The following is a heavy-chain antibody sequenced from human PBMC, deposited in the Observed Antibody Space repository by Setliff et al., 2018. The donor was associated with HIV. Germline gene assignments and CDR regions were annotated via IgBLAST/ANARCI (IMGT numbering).Heavy chain of an antibody. Sequence: SETLSLTCAVYSGSFTGYYWTWIRQPPGKGLEWIGEINRFGITNYNPSLKSRLTLSVDTSKNQFSLNVNSVTAADTAVYYCARGGYCNSDNCDRGRNFDYWSQGMLVTVS. CDR2: INRFGIT. J-gene: IGHJ4*02. D-gene: IGHD2-15*01. V-gene: IGHV4-34*01. CDR1: SGSFTGYY. CDR3: ARGGYCNSDNCDRGRNFDY.